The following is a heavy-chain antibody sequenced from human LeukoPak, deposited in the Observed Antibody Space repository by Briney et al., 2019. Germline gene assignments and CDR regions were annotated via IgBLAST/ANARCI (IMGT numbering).Heavy chain of an antibody. J-gene: IGHJ6*03. Sequence: SVKVSCKTSGDTFSTYGISWVRQAPGQGLEWMGGIIPIFGIPNVAQKFQGRVTITSDESTSTIYMEVNSLRTEDTAVYYCARTYYYGSGTYWYSYYYMDVWGGGTTVTVS. CDR3: ARTYYYGSGTYWYSYYYMDV. CDR2: IIPIFGIP. V-gene: IGHV1-69*13. CDR1: GDTFSTYG. D-gene: IGHD3-10*01.